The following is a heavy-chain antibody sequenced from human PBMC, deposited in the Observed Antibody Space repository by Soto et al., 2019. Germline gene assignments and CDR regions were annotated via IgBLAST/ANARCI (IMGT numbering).Heavy chain of an antibody. CDR3: ARLSPSCSGGSCYFAGVQQGLDY. D-gene: IGHD2-15*01. CDR1: GYSFTSYW. V-gene: IGHV5-51*01. CDR2: IYPGDSDT. J-gene: IGHJ4*02. Sequence: GESLKISCKGSGYSFTSYWIGWVRQMPGKGLEWMGIIYPGDSDTRYSPSFQGQVTISADKSISTAYLQWSSLKASDTAMYYCARLSPSCSGGSCYFAGVQQGLDYWGQGTLVTVSS.